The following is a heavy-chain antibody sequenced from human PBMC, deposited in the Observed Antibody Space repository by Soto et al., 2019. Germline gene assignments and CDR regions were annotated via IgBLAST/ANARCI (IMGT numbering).Heavy chain of an antibody. D-gene: IGHD1-1*01. CDR2: IIPILGIA. CDR3: ASPRPTWK. V-gene: IGHV1-69*02. Sequence: QVQLVQSGAEVKKPGSSVKVSCKASGGTFSSYTISWVRQAPGQGLEWMGRIIPILGIANYAQKFQGRVTITADKSTSTAYMELSSLRSDDTAVYYCASPRPTWKWGQGTLVTVSS. J-gene: IGHJ4*02. CDR1: GGTFSSYT.